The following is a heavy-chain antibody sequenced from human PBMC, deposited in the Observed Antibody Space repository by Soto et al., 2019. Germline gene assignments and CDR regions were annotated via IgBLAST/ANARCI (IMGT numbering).Heavy chain of an antibody. D-gene: IGHD3-22*01. CDR1: GGSISSYY. V-gene: IGHV4-59*01. Sequence: PSETLSLTCPVSGGSISSYYWSWIRQPPGKGLEWIGYIYYSGSTNYNPSLKSRVTISVDTSKNQFSLKLSSVTAADTAVYYCATTAYYYDSSGYTYYFDYWGQGTLVTVSS. CDR2: IYYSGST. CDR3: ATTAYYYDSSGYTYYFDY. J-gene: IGHJ4*02.